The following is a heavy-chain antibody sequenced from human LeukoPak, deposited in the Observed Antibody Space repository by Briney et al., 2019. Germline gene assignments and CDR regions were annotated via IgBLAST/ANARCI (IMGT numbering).Heavy chain of an antibody. CDR1: GFTFSQYW. J-gene: IGHJ6*02. CDR3: ARGLQQQQILGDYYYGMDV. Sequence: GGSLRLSCAASGFTFSQYWMSWVRQAPGKGLEWVPVIYSGGSTYFADSVKGRFTISRDNSNNTLYLQMNNLRTEDTAVYYCARGLQQQQILGDYYYGMDVWGQGTTVTVSS. CDR2: IYSGGST. D-gene: IGHD6-13*01. V-gene: IGHV3-53*01.